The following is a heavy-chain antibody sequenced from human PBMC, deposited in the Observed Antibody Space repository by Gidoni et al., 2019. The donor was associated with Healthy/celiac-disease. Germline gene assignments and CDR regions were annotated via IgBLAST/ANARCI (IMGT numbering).Heavy chain of an antibody. Sequence: EVQLVESGGGLVQPGGSLRLSCAASGFTFSSYWMSWVRQATGKGLEWVTNIKQDGSEKYYVDAVKGRFTISRDNAKNSLYLQMNSLRAEDTAVYYCARDGDIVVVPAAPINWFDPWGQGTLVTVSS. CDR2: IKQDGSEK. CDR1: GFTFSSYW. J-gene: IGHJ5*02. CDR3: ARDGDIVVVPAAPINWFDP. V-gene: IGHV3-7*01. D-gene: IGHD2-2*01.